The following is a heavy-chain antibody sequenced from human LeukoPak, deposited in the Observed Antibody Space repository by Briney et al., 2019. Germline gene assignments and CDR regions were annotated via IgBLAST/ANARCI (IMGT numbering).Heavy chain of an antibody. CDR2: IYYSGST. CDR1: GGSISSYY. J-gene: IGHJ3*02. CDR3: ARTIKLGISAFDI. Sequence: SETLSLTCTVSGGSISSYYWGWIRQPPGKGLEWIGSIYYSGSTYYNPSLKSRVTISVDTSKNQFSLKLSSVTAADTAVYYCARTIKLGISAFDIWGQGTMVTVSS. V-gene: IGHV4-39*01. D-gene: IGHD7-27*01.